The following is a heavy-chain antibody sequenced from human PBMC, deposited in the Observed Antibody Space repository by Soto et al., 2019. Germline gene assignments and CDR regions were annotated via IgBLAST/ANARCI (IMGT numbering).Heavy chain of an antibody. CDR2: IKTKGEGGTT. D-gene: IGHD2-2*01. V-gene: IGHV3-15*01. CDR1: GLTFNKVW. Sequence: EVQLVESGGGLVKPGGSLRLSCAASGLTFNKVWMSWVRQAPGKGLEWVGRIKTKGEGGTTDYAAPVKGGFTISRDDSKNTVYLQMNSLKTEDTAVYYCTTDCSSTSCYGWTAFDIWGQGTMVTVSS. J-gene: IGHJ3*02. CDR3: TTDCSSTSCYGWTAFDI.